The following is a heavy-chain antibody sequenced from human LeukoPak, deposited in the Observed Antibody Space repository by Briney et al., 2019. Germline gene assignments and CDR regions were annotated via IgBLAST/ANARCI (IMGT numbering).Heavy chain of an antibody. CDR1: GFTFSNYA. J-gene: IGHJ6*03. Sequence: GGSLRLSCAASGFTFSNYAMHWVRQAPGKGLEWVAVISYDGSNKYCADSVKGRFTISRDNSKNTLYLQMSSLRAEDTAVYYCARSLATSYYYMDVWGKGTTVTVSS. CDR2: ISYDGSNK. CDR3: ARSLATSYYYMDV. V-gene: IGHV3-30*04. D-gene: IGHD5-12*01.